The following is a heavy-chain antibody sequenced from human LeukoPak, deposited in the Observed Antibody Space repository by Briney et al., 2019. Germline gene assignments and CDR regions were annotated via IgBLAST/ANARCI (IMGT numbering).Heavy chain of an antibody. J-gene: IGHJ4*02. CDR3: ARTYCSSTSCWGYFDY. CDR1: GYTFTSYY. V-gene: IGHV1-46*01. CDR2: INPSGGST. Sequence: GASVKVSCKASGYTFTSYYMHWVRQAPGQGLEWMGIINPSGGSTSYAQKFQGRVTMTRDTSTSTVYMELSSLRSEDTAVYYCARTYCSSTSCWGYFDYWGQGTLVTVSS. D-gene: IGHD2-2*01.